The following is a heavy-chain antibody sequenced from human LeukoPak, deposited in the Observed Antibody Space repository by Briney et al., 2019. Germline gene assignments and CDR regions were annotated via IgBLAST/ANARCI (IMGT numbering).Heavy chain of an antibody. CDR3: ARRYIAVDGDAFDI. Sequence: SETLSVTCTVSGGSISSYYWSWIRQPPGKGLEWIGYIYYSGSTNYNPSLKSRVTISVDTSKNQFSLKLSSVTAADTAVYYCARRYIAVDGDAFDIWGQGTMVTVSS. CDR1: GGSISSYY. D-gene: IGHD6-19*01. CDR2: IYYSGST. J-gene: IGHJ3*02. V-gene: IGHV4-59*01.